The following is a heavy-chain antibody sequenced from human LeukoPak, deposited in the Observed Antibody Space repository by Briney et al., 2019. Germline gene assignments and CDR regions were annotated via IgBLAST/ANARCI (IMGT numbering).Heavy chain of an antibody. CDR3: ARVTYGSGSYYDYYYYYYMDV. D-gene: IGHD3-10*01. V-gene: IGHV4-39*07. Sequence: SETLSLTCTVSGGSITSNSYYWGWIRQPPGKGLEWIGSITYSGSTYYNPSLKRRVTISIDTSKNQFSLKLSSVTAADTAVYYCARVTYGSGSYYDYYYYYYMDVWGKGTTVTISS. CDR1: GGSITSNSYY. J-gene: IGHJ6*03. CDR2: ITYSGST.